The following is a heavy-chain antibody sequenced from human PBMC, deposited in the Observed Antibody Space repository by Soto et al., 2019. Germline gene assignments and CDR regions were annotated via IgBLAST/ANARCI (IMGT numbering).Heavy chain of an antibody. CDR3: AKTLYYYDTGGYQ. J-gene: IGHJ4*02. D-gene: IGHD3-22*01. Sequence: EVQLLESGGGLVQPGGSLRLSCAASGFTFSSYAMSWVRQAPGKGLEWVSTISGSGGSTYYADSVKGRFTISRDNSKNTLSLQMNSLRAEDTAVYYCAKTLYYYDTGGYQWGQGTLVTVSS. CDR1: GFTFSSYA. CDR2: ISGSGGST. V-gene: IGHV3-23*01.